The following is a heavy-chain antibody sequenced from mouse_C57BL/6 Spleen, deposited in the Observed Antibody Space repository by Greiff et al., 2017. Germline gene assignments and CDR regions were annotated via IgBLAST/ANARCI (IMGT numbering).Heavy chain of an antibody. V-gene: IGHV1-63*01. CDR2: IYPGGGYT. Sequence: VQLQQSGAELVRPGTSVKMSCKASGYTFTNYWIGWAKQRPGHGLEWIGDIYPGGGYTNYNEKFKGKATLTADKSSSAAYMQFSSLTSEDSAIYYCARHDGSSPYYAMDYWGQGTSVTVSS. CDR1: GYTFTNYW. CDR3: ARHDGSSPYYAMDY. D-gene: IGHD1-1*01. J-gene: IGHJ4*01.